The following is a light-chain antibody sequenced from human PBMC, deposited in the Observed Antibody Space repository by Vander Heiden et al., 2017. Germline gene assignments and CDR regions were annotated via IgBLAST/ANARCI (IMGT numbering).Light chain of an antibody. CDR2: DGS. J-gene: IGLJ1*01. Sequence: HSALAQPPSVSGSPGQSVTISCTGTSSDVGRCTYVSWYQQHPGNAPKLMIYDGSKRPSGVPERFSGSKSGNTASLTISGLQAEDEADYYCCSYADRYTYVFGTGTTVTVL. V-gene: IGLV2-11*01. CDR3: CSYADRYTYV. CDR1: SSDVGRCTY.